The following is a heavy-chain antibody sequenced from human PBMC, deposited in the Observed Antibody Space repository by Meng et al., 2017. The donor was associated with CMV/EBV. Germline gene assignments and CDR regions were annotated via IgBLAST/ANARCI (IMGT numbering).Heavy chain of an antibody. CDR3: ARGPTTRVLAWDFWSGYSNYFDY. CDR1: GFTFSSYS. D-gene: IGHD3-3*01. Sequence: GGSLRLSCAASGFTFSSYSMNWVRQAQGKGLEWVSYISSSGSTIYYADSVKGRFTISRDNAKNSLYLQMNSLRADDTAVYYCARGPTTRVLAWDFWSGYSNYFDYWGQGTLVTVSS. J-gene: IGHJ4*02. V-gene: IGHV3-48*04. CDR2: ISSSGSTI.